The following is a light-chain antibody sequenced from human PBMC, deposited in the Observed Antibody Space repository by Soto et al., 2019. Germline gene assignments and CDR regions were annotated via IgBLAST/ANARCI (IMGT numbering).Light chain of an antibody. CDR2: RIN. V-gene: IGLV1-47*01. CDR3: ATWDDSVNGWV. J-gene: IGLJ3*02. Sequence: QSVLTQPPSASATPGQRVSISCSGSRSNIGSNYVYWYQQLPGAAPRLLIHRINQRPSGVPDRFSGSKSGTSASLAISGLRSEDEADYYCATWDDSVNGWVCGGGTQLTVL. CDR1: RSNIGSNY.